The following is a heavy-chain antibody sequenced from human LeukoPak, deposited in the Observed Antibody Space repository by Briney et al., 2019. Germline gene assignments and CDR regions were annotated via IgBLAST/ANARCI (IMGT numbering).Heavy chain of an antibody. J-gene: IGHJ1*01. CDR2: VYYSGTS. V-gene: IGHV4-39*01. CDR1: GGSISNSIYY. CDR3: MRTADVGYYPT. D-gene: IGHD3-22*01. Sequence: SDTLSLTCTVSGGSISNSIYYWGWIRQSPGKGLEWIGSVYYSGTSYYNPSLKSRVTISVDTSKNQLSLRLTSVTAADTAIYYCMRTADVGYYPTWGQGTLVTVSS.